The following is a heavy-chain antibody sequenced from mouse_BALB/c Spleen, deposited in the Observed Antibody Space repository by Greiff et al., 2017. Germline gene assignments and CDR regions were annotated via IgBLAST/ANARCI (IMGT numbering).Heavy chain of an antibody. D-gene: IGHD4-1*01. Sequence: EVQLQQTGPELVKPGASVKISCKASGYSFTDYIMLWVKQSHGKSLEWIGNINPYYGSTSYNLKFKGKATLTVDKSSSTAYMQLNSLTSEDSAVYYCARTGTYFDYWGQGTTLTVSS. CDR3: ARTGTYFDY. CDR1: GYSFTDYI. V-gene: IGHV1-39*01. J-gene: IGHJ2*01. CDR2: INPYYGST.